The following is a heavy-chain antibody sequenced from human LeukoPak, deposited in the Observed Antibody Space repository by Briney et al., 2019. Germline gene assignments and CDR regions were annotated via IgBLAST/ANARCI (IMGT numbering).Heavy chain of an antibody. V-gene: IGHV3-30*02. CDR1: GFTFRTCG. CDR2: DGTNT. CDR3: AKDGGITGTTLYGWTDY. J-gene: IGHJ4*02. Sequence: GGSLRLSCAASGFTFRTCGMHWVRQAPGKGLEWVAIDGTNTYYADSVKGRFTISRDSSKNTLYLQMNSLRAEDTAVYYCAKDGGITGTTLYGWTDYWGQGTLVTVSS. D-gene: IGHD1-7*01.